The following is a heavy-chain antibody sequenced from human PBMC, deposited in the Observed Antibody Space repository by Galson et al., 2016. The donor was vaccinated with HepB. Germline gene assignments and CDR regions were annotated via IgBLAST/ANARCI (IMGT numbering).Heavy chain of an antibody. J-gene: IGHJ6*04. CDR2: MYVTGTT. CDR1: GGSINTGSYF. Sequence: TLSLTCSVSGGSINTGSYFWSWIRQPAGKGLEWIGRMYVTGTTNYNPSLESRVAISVDRSKNQFSLRLRSVTAADTAVYYCARDIGCGGDCYTHSYGLDDWGRGTTVTVSA. CDR3: ARDIGCGGDCYTHSYGLDD. V-gene: IGHV4-61*02. D-gene: IGHD2-21*02.